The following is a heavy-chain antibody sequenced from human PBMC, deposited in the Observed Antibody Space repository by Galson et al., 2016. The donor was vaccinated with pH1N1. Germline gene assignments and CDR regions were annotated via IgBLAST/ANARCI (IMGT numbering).Heavy chain of an antibody. Sequence: SVKVSCKASGYTFASYAINWVRQVPGQGLEWMGWIHTTTGDPSYGQGFTGRFVFSLDTSVTTAYLQISSLKTGEAAVYYCARESYRCSVGSCYFDSWGQGTLVTVSS. CDR1: GYTFASYA. CDR2: IHTTTGDP. CDR3: ARESYRCSVGSCYFDS. V-gene: IGHV7-4-1*02. J-gene: IGHJ4*02. D-gene: IGHD2-15*01.